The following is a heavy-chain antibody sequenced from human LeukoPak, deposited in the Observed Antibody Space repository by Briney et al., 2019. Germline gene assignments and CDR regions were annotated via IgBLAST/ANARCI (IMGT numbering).Heavy chain of an antibody. Sequence: GASVKVSCKASGYTFTSYAMHWVRQAPGQRLEWMGWINAGNGNTKYSQKFQGRVTITRDTSASTAYMELSSLRSEDTAVYYCARDLREIAVAGGFDYWGQGTLVTVSS. V-gene: IGHV1-3*01. CDR1: GYTFTSYA. CDR2: INAGNGNT. CDR3: ARDLREIAVAGGFDY. D-gene: IGHD6-19*01. J-gene: IGHJ4*02.